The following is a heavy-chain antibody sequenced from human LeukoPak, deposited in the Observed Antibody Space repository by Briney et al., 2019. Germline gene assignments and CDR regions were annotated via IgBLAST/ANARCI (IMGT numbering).Heavy chain of an antibody. J-gene: IGHJ6*02. CDR2: INAGNGNT. CDR1: GYTFTSYA. CDR3: ARRYYYGSGSPNGMDV. V-gene: IGHV1-3*01. D-gene: IGHD3-10*01. Sequence: ASVKVSCKASGYTFTSYAMHWVRQAPGQRPEWMGWINAGNGNTKYSQKFQGRVTITRDTSASTAYMELSSLRSEDTAVYYCARRYYYGSGSPNGMDVWGQGTTVTVSS.